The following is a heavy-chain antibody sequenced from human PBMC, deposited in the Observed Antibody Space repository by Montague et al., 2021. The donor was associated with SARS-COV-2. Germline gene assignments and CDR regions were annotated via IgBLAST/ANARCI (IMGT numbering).Heavy chain of an antibody. V-gene: IGHV4-34*01. CDR1: GGSFSGYY. CDR2: INHSGTT. Sequence: SETLSLTCAVYGGSFSGYYWTWIRQSPGKGLEWIAEINHSGTTNYNFNPSLRSRVTISVDTSKSQFSLKLSSVTAADTGVYYCARWDPQTLTLIGLRGKSASAXWGQGTLVTVSS. CDR3: ARWDPQTLTLIGLRGKSASAX. D-gene: IGHD4-23*01. J-gene: IGHJ4*02.